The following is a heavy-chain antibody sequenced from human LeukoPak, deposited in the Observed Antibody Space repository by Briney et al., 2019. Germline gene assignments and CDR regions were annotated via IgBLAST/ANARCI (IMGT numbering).Heavy chain of an antibody. CDR1: GGSISSYY. J-gene: IGHJ4*02. Sequence: PSETLSLTCTVSGGSISSYYWSWIRQPPGKGLEWIGYIYYSGSTNYNPSLKSRVTISVDTSKNQFSLKLSSVTAADTAVYYCAGPYYDSSGYIWYFDYWGQGTLVTVSS. D-gene: IGHD3-22*01. CDR3: AGPYYDSSGYIWYFDY. V-gene: IGHV4-59*08. CDR2: IYYSGST.